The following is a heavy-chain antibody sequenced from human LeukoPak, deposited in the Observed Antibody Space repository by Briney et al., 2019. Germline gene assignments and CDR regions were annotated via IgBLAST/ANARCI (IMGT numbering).Heavy chain of an antibody. CDR3: ARDNSVGDNAWWFDP. J-gene: IGHJ5*02. V-gene: IGHV1-46*01. D-gene: IGHD1-26*01. CDR1: VYTFTSYD. CDR2: INPTGVST. Sequence: GASVKVSCKASVYTFTSYDINWVRQAPGQGLEWMGLINPTGVSTGYAQKFQGRVTMTRDMSTSTDYMGLRSLRSEGTAMYYCARDNSVGDNAWWFDPWGQGTLVTVSS.